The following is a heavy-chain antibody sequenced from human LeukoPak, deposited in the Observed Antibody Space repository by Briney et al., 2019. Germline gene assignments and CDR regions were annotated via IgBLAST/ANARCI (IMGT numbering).Heavy chain of an antibody. V-gene: IGHV3-23*01. J-gene: IGHJ4*02. CDR1: GFTLSDYY. Sequence: GGSLRLSCAASGFTLSDYYMSWVRQAPGKGLEWVSTISGSGFSTYYADSVKGRFTISRDNSKNTLYLQMNSLRAEDTAVYYCAKARREQNGGSNYWGQGTLVTVSS. CDR3: AKARREQNGGSNY. CDR2: ISGSGFST. D-gene: IGHD2-15*01.